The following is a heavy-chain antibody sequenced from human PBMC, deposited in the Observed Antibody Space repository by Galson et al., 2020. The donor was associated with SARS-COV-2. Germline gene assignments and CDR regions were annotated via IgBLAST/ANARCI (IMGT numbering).Heavy chain of an antibody. CDR1: GFTFSSYA. D-gene: IGHD6-13*01. CDR2: ISYDGSNK. CDR3: AREREGSSWYVRWFDP. V-gene: IGHV3-30*04. J-gene: IGHJ5*02. Sequence: GESLKISCAASGFTFSSYAMHWVRQAPGKGLEWVAVISYDGSNKYYADSVKGRFTISRDNSKNTLYLQMNSLRAEDTAVYYCAREREGSSWYVRWFDPWGQGTLVTVSS.